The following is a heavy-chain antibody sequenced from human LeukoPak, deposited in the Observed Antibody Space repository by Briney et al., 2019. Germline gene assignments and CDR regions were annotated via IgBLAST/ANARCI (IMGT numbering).Heavy chain of an antibody. J-gene: IGHJ6*03. CDR3: ARDIDWNPYNYMDV. CDR2: IQNDGRTK. Sequence: GGSLRLSCAASGFTFSNIAMHWVRQAPGKGLEWVAFIQNDGRTKSYADSVKGRFTISRDNSKNTLYLQMNSLRAEDTAVYYCARDIDWNPYNYMDVWGKGTTVTVSS. V-gene: IGHV3-30*02. D-gene: IGHD1-1*01. CDR1: GFTFSNIA.